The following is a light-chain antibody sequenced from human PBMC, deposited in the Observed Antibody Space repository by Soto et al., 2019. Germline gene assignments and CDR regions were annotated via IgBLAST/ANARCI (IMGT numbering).Light chain of an antibody. J-gene: IGLJ1*01. CDR1: SSDVGGYNF. V-gene: IGLV2-14*01. CDR2: EVS. CDR3: SSYTTSSTPYYV. Sequence: QSALTQPASVSGSPGQSITISCTGTSSDVGGYNFVSWYQQHPGKVPKLMIYEVSNRPSGVSNRSSGSKSGNTASLTISGLQAEDEADYYCSSYTTSSTPYYVFGTGTKVTVL.